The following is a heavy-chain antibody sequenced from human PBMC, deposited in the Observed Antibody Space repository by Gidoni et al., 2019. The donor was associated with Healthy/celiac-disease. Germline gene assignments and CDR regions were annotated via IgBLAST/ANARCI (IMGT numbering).Heavy chain of an antibody. CDR2: ISSSSSTI. J-gene: IGHJ4*02. CDR3: ARVWQLGVTYFFDY. CDR1: GFPFSSYS. D-gene: IGHD6-6*01. V-gene: IGHV3-48*02. Sequence: EVQLVESGGGLVQPGGSLRLSCAASGFPFSSYSMNWVRQAPGKGLEWVSYISSSSSTIYYADSVKGRFTISRDNAKNSLYLQMNSLRDEDTAVYYCARVWQLGVTYFFDYWGQGTLVTVSS.